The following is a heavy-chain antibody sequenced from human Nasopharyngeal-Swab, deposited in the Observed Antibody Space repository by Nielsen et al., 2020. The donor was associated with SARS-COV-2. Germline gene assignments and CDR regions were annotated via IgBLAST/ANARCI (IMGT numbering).Heavy chain of an antibody. CDR2: ISLDGVNT. J-gene: IGHJ4*02. V-gene: IGHV3-43*01. D-gene: IGHD3-10*01. Sequence: GGSLRLSCGASGFTFDDYSMHWVRQVPGKGLEWVSLISLDGVNTYYADSVKGRFTISRDNSENSLYLQMNSLRTEDTGLYYCTKGVYYMSYFHVPPFDSWGRGTLVAVSS. CDR1: GFTFDDYS. CDR3: TKGVYYMSYFHVPPFDS.